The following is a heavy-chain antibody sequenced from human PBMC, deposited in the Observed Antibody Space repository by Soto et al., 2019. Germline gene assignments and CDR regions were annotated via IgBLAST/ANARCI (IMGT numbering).Heavy chain of an antibody. J-gene: IGHJ4*02. D-gene: IGHD3-22*01. Sequence: QVQLVESGGGVVQPGRSLRLSCAASGFTFSSYGMHWVRQAPGKGLEWVAVIWYDGSNKYYADSVKGRFTISRDNSKNTLYLQMNSLRAEDTAVYYCARDQALYYYDSSGYYPFDYWGQGTLVTVSS. V-gene: IGHV3-33*01. CDR2: IWYDGSNK. CDR3: ARDQALYYYDSSGYYPFDY. CDR1: GFTFSSYG.